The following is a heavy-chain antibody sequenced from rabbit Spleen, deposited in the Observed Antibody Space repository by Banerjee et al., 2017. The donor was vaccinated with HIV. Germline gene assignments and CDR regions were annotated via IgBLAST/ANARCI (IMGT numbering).Heavy chain of an antibody. CDR2: FDIVTGKP. CDR3: AKELAAVIVWNFNS. D-gene: IGHD6-1*01. J-gene: IGHJ4*01. CDR1: GVSLNDKDV. Sequence: EQLEESGGGLVKPEGSLTLTCKASGVSLNDKDVMCWVRQDQGKGLEWIACFDIVTGKPSYASCAKGRFSMSRTSATTVSLQMTRLTAAHTATYIAAKELAAVIVWNFNSLGPGTLFTVS. V-gene: IGHV1S45*01.